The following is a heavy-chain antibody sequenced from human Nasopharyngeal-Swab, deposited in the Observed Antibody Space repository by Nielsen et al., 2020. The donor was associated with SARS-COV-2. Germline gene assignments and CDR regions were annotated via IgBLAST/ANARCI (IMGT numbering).Heavy chain of an antibody. CDR3: ARDRDWELLRY. D-gene: IGHD1-26*01. J-gene: IGHJ4*02. Sequence: SVKVSCKVSGYTLTELSMHWVRQAPGQGLEWMGGIIPIFGTANYAQKFQGRVTITADESTSTAYMELSSLRSEDTAAYYCARDRDWELLRYWGQGTLVTVSS. V-gene: IGHV1-69*13. CDR1: GYTLTELS. CDR2: IIPIFGTA.